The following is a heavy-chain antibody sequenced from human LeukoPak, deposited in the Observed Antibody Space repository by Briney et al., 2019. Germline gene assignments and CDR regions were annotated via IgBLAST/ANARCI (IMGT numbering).Heavy chain of an antibody. CDR2: IIPIFGIA. Sequence: ASVKVSCKTSGYTFTNYDINWVRQAPGQGLEWMGRIIPIFGIANYAQKFQGRVTITADKSTSTAYMELSSLRSEDTAVYYCASNYYDSSGYSYWGQGTLVTVSS. CDR3: ASNYYDSSGYSY. J-gene: IGHJ4*02. CDR1: GYTFTNYD. D-gene: IGHD3-22*01. V-gene: IGHV1-69*04.